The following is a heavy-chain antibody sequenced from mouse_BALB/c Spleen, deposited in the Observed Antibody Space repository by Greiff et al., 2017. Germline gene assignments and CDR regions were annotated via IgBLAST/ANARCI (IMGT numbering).Heavy chain of an antibody. V-gene: IGHV1-67*01. CDR2: ISTYYGDA. CDR1: GYTFTDYA. CDR3: NSNRYYYFDY. Sequence: VQLQQSGAELVRPGVSVKISCKGSGYTFTDYAMHWVKQSHAKSLEWIGVISTYYGDASYNQKFKGKATMTADTSSNTAYLQLSSLTSEDTAVYYCNSNRYYYFDYWGQGTTLTVSS. D-gene: IGHD2-14*01. J-gene: IGHJ2*01.